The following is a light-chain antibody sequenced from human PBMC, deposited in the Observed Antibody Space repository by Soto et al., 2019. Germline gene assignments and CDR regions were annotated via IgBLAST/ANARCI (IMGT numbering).Light chain of an antibody. Sequence: EVVLTQSPVTLSLSPGERATLSSRASQGFRARLAWYQQKPGQAPRLLIYDAYNRATGIPPRFSGSGSGTDFTLTISSLEPEDSAVYYCQQRHMWPITFGQGTRLEIK. CDR3: QQRHMWPIT. CDR1: QGFRAR. J-gene: IGKJ5*01. V-gene: IGKV3-11*01. CDR2: DAY.